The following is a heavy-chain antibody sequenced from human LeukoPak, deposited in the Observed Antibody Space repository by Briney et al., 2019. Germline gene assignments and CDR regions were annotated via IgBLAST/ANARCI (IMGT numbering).Heavy chain of an antibody. Sequence: GGSLRLSCAASGFTFSSYSMNWVRQAPGKGLEWVSSISSSSSYIYYADSVKGRFTISRDNAKNSLYLQMNSLRAEDTAVYYCAREGVTAHPFDCWGQGTLVTVSS. CDR3: AREGVTAHPFDC. CDR1: GFTFSSYS. V-gene: IGHV3-21*01. CDR2: ISSSSSYI. D-gene: IGHD2-21*02. J-gene: IGHJ4*02.